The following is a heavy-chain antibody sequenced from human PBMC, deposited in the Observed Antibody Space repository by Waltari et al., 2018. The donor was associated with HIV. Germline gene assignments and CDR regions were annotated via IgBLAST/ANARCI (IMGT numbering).Heavy chain of an antibody. V-gene: IGHV2-70*15. D-gene: IGHD3-9*01. CDR2: IDWDDDR. J-gene: IGHJ4*02. CDR1: GFSLTTSGMC. Sequence: QVTLRESGPALVKPTQTLTLTCTFSGFSLTTSGMCVSWIRQPPGKALEWLARIDWDDDRHYRTSLKTRLTISKDTSKNQVVLTMTNMDPVDTATYYCARIRDDILTGRNTYYFDYWGQGTLVTVSS. CDR3: ARIRDDILTGRNTYYFDY.